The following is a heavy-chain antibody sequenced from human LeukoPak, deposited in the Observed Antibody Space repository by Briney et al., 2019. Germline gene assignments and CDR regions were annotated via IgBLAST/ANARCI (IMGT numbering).Heavy chain of an antibody. Sequence: PSETLSLTCAVYGGSFSGYYWSWIRQPPGKGLEWIGEINHSGSTNYNPSLKSRVTISVDTSKTQFSLKLSSVTAADTAVYFCAPQGYCRGGSCLTNNWFDPWGQGTLVTVSS. J-gene: IGHJ5*02. CDR1: GGSFSGYY. CDR3: APQGYCRGGSCLTNNWFDP. D-gene: IGHD2-15*01. CDR2: INHSGST. V-gene: IGHV4-34*01.